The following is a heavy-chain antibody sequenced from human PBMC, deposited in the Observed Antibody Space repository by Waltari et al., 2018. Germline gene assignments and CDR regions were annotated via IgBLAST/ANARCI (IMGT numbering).Heavy chain of an antibody. CDR2: IKHTGNT. CDR3: ARPLPVGGYYWDL. D-gene: IGHD3-22*01. J-gene: IGHJ5*02. V-gene: IGHV4-34*01. Sequence: QVQLQLWGAGLLKPSENLSLPCAAARGSFSDYYWTWIRQPPGMGLEWIGEIKHTGNTNYNPSLKSRVTLSIDTSKSQISLNLRSVTAADTAVYYCARPLPVGGYYWDLWAQGTLVTVSS. CDR1: RGSFSDYY.